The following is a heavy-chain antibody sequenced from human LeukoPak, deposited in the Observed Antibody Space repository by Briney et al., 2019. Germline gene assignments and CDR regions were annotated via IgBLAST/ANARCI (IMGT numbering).Heavy chain of an antibody. CDR3: ARGVLNDYGDYEGDY. CDR2: INTRGNYK. V-gene: IGHV3-21*01. CDR1: GFTFSSYS. Sequence: KPGGSLRLSCAASGFTFSSYSMNWVRQAPGKGLQWVSSINTRGNYKFYADSVQGRFTVSRDNARNSLYLQMNSLRADDTALYYCARGVLNDYGDYEGDYWGQGTLVTVS. J-gene: IGHJ4*02. D-gene: IGHD4-17*01.